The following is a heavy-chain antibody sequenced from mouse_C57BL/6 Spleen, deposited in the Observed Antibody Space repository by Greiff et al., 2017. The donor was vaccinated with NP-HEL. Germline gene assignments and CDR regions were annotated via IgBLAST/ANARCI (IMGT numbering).Heavy chain of an antibody. Sequence: QVQLQQPGAELVRPGTSVKLSCKASGYTFTSYWMHWVKQRPGQGLEWIGVIDPSDSYTNYNQKFKGMATLTVDTSSSTAYMQLSSLTSEDSAVYYCARKEMDYWGQGTSVTVSS. CDR1: GYTFTSYW. J-gene: IGHJ4*01. V-gene: IGHV1-59*01. CDR2: IDPSDSYT. CDR3: ARKEMDY.